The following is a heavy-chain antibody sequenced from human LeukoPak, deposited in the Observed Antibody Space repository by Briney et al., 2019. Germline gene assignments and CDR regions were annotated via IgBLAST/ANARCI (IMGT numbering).Heavy chain of an antibody. CDR2: IIPIFGTA. Sequence: APVKVSCKASGGTFSSYAISWVRQAPGQGLEWMGGIIPIFGTANYAQKFQGRVTITADESTSTAYMELSSLRSEDTAVYYCARGIGNIVVVPAGWFDPWGQGTLVTVSS. D-gene: IGHD2-2*01. CDR1: GGTFSSYA. CDR3: ARGIGNIVVVPAGWFDP. J-gene: IGHJ5*02. V-gene: IGHV1-69*13.